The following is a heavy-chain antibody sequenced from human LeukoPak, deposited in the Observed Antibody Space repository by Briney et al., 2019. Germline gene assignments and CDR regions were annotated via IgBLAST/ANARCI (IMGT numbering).Heavy chain of an antibody. V-gene: IGHV1-18*01. CDR3: ARRVTAIGYYYYGMDV. CDR2: ISAYNGNT. D-gene: IGHD2-21*02. CDR1: GYTFTSYG. J-gene: IGHJ6*02. Sequence: GASVKDSCKASGYTFTSYGISWVRQAPGQGLEWMGWISAYNGNTNYAQKLQGRVTMTTDTSTSTAYMELRSLRSDDTAVYYRARRVTAIGYYYYGMDVWGQGTTVTVSS.